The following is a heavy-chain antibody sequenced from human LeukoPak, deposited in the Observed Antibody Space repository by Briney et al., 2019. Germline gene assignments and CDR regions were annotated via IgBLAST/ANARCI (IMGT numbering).Heavy chain of an antibody. CDR2: IIPILGIA. CDR3: ARVGAVAGPFDY. J-gene: IGHJ4*02. CDR1: GGTFSSYA. D-gene: IGHD6-19*01. Sequence: SVKVSCKASGGTFSSYAISWVRQAPGQGLEWMGRIIPILGIANYAQKFQGRVTITADKSTSTAYMELSSLRSEDTAVCYCARVGAVAGPFDYWGQGTLVTVSS. V-gene: IGHV1-69*04.